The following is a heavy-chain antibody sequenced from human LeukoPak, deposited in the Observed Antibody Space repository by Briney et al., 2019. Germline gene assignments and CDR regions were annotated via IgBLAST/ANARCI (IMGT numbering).Heavy chain of an antibody. CDR2: INPNSGGT. CDR3: ARWMRRRAGWFDP. D-gene: IGHD2-2*03. J-gene: IGHJ5*02. Sequence: GASVKVSCKASGYTFTSYYMHWVRQAPGQGLEWMGWINPNSGGTNYAQKFQGRVTMTRDTSISTAYMELSRLRSDDTAVYYCARWMRRRAGWFDPWGQGTLVTVSS. CDR1: GYTFTSYY. V-gene: IGHV1-2*02.